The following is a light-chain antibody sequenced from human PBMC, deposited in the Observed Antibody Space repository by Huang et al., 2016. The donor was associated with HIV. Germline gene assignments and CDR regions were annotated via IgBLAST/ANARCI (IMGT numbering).Light chain of an antibody. J-gene: IGKJ4*01. Sequence: DIQMTQSPSSLSASVGDRISITCRASQTISTFLNWYQQQPGKARKLLIYAASNLQSGVSSRFSGTGSGTHFTLTVTGLQPDDFATYFCQQTSSVPLTFGGGTRVE. CDR2: AAS. CDR1: QTISTF. CDR3: QQTSSVPLT. V-gene: IGKV1-39*01.